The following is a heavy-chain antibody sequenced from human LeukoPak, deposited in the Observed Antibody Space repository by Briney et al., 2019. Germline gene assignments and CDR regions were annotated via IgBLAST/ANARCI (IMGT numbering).Heavy chain of an antibody. D-gene: IGHD1-26*01. CDR1: GYTFTSYY. J-gene: IGHJ4*02. CDR3: ARGLGSAVEATY. V-gene: IGHV1-46*01. Sequence: ASVKVSCKASGYTFTSYYMHWVRQAPGQGLEWMGIINPSGGSTSYAQKFQGRVTMTRNTSISTAYMELSSLRSEDTAVYYCARGLGSAVEATYWGQGTLVTVSS. CDR2: INPSGGST.